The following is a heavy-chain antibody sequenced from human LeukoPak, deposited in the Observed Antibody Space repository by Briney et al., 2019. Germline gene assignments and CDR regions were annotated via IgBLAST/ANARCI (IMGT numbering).Heavy chain of an antibody. CDR2: IIPIFGTT. CDR3: ARDSAGRITIFGVPSNNDYYYMDV. Sequence: ASVKVSCKASGGTFSTYPFTWVRQAPGQGLEWMGGIIPIFGTTSYAQKFQGRVTITADESTSTAYMELSSLTSEDTAVYYCARDSAGRITIFGVPSNNDYYYMDVWGKGTTVTVSS. CDR1: GGTFSTYP. V-gene: IGHV1-69*13. D-gene: IGHD3-3*01. J-gene: IGHJ6*03.